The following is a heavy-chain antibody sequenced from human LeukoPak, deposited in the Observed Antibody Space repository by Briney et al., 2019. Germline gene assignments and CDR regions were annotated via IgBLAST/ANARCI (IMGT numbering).Heavy chain of an antibody. V-gene: IGHV1-8*01. D-gene: IGHD6-19*01. CDR2: MNPNSGNT. CDR3: ARVQYSSGWYGVSPADY. J-gene: IGHJ4*02. Sequence: ASVKVSCKASGYTFTSYDINWVRQATGQGLEWMGWMNPNSGNTGYAQKFQGRVTMTRNTSISTAYMELSSLRSEDTAVYYCARVQYSSGWYGVSPADYWGQGTLVTVSS. CDR1: GYTFTSYD.